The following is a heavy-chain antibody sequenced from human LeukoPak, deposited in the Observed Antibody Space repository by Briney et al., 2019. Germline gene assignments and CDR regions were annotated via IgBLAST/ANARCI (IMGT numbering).Heavy chain of an antibody. CDR3: AKGLGTIFDY. Sequence: GGSLRLSCAASGFTFSSYGMHWVRQAPSKGLEWVAFIRYDGSNKYYADSVKGRFTISRDNSKNTLYLQMNSLRAEDTAVYYCAKGLGTIFDYWDQGTLVTVSS. CDR2: IRYDGSNK. CDR1: GFTFSSYG. D-gene: IGHD3-3*01. V-gene: IGHV3-30*02. J-gene: IGHJ4*02.